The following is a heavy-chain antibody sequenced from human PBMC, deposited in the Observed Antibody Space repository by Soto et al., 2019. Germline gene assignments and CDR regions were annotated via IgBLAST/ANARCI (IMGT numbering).Heavy chain of an antibody. J-gene: IGHJ4*02. CDR3: ARHGGYYFDY. V-gene: IGHV4-38-2*01. Sequence: SETLSLTCAVSGYSISSGFYWAWIRQTPGKGLEWIGSVYQGLSIVYNPSLESRVTISGDSSKNQFSLKLRSVTAADTAIYYCARHGGYYFDYWGQGTLVTVSS. CDR2: VYQGLSI. CDR1: GYSISSGFY.